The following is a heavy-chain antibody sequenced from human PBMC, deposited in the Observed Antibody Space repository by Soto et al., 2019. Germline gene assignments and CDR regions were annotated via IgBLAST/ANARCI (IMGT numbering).Heavy chain of an antibody. CDR2: IWYDGSNK. J-gene: IGHJ4*02. CDR1: GFTFSSYG. D-gene: IGHD6-19*01. Sequence: GGSLRLSCAASGFTFSSYGMHWVRQAPGKGLEWVAVIWYDGSNKYYADSVKGRFTISRDNSKNTLYLQMNSLRAEDTAVYYCARDSSGWFVDYWGQGTLVTVSS. CDR3: ARDSSGWFVDY. V-gene: IGHV3-33*01.